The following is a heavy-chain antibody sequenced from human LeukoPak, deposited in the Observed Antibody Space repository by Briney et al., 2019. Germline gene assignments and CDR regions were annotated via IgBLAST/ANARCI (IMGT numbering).Heavy chain of an antibody. J-gene: IGHJ6*03. D-gene: IGHD3-16*01. CDR2: ILDSGYST. V-gene: IGHV3-23*01. CDR3: AKLGGHPLHNYYVGV. CDR1: GFTFSSYA. Sequence: GSLRLSCAASGFTFSSYAMSWVRQAPGKGLEWVSGILDSGYSTYYANSVKGRFTISRDNSNNTLYLQMNSLRAEDTAVYYCAKLGGHPLHNYYVGVWGKGTTVAVSS.